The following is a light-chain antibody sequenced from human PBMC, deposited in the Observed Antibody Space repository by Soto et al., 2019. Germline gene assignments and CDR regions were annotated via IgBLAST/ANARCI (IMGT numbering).Light chain of an antibody. V-gene: IGKV3-15*01. CDR1: QSVSSN. J-gene: IGKJ1*01. Sequence: EIVMTQSPATLSKSPGERATLSCRASQSVSSNLAWYQQKPGQAPRLLIYGASTRATGIPARFSGSGSGTEFTLTISSLQSEDFAVYYCQQYNNWPPWTFGQGTKV. CDR2: GAS. CDR3: QQYNNWPPWT.